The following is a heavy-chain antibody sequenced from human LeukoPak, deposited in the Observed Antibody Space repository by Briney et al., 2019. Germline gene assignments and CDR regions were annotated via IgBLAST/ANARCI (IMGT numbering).Heavy chain of an antibody. CDR1: GYTFTSYG. CDR3: ARLGHTMNYYDSSGYYPLDY. D-gene: IGHD3-22*01. CDR2: ISAYNGNT. V-gene: IGHV1-18*01. Sequence: ASVKVSCKASGYTFTSYGIRWVRQAPGQGLEWMGWISAYNGNTNYAQKLQGRVTMTTDTSTSTAYMELRSLRSDDTAVYYCARLGHTMNYYDSSGYYPLDYWGQGTLVTVSS. J-gene: IGHJ4*02.